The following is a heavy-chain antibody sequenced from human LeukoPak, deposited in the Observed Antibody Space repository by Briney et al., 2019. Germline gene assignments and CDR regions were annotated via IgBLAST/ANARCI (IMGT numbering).Heavy chain of an antibody. CDR3: ARLGARQMLEY. CDR1: GFTVSDSF. J-gene: IGHJ4*02. V-gene: IGHV3-7*01. D-gene: IGHD4-17*01. Sequence: PGGSLRLSCAASGFTVSDSFMTWVRQAPGKGLEWVANIKQDGGQIYYLESVKGRFTVSRDNAKNSLYLQMNSLRAEDTAVYYCARLGARQMLEYWGQGTLVTVSS. CDR2: IKQDGGQI.